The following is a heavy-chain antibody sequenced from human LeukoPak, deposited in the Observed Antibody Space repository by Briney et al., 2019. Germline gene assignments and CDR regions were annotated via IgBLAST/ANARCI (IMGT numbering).Heavy chain of an antibody. Sequence: SETLSLTCTVSGGSISSYYWSWIRQPPGKGLEWIGYIYYSGSTNYNPSLKSRVTISVDTSNNQFSLKLSSVTAADTAVYYCARNSGYDYGGFDYWGQGTLVTVSS. V-gene: IGHV4-59*01. D-gene: IGHD5-12*01. CDR3: ARNSGYDYGGFDY. CDR1: GGSISSYY. J-gene: IGHJ4*02. CDR2: IYYSGST.